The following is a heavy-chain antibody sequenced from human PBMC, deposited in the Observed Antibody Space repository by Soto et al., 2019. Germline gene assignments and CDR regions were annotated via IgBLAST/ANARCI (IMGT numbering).Heavy chain of an antibody. D-gene: IGHD1-26*01. V-gene: IGHV3-72*01. Sequence: GGSLRLSCAASGFTFSDHYMDWVRQAPGKGLEWVGRTRNKANSYTTEYAASVKGRFTISRDDSKNSLYLQMNSLKTEDTAVYYCARAPGSGSYYYFDYWGQGTLVTVSS. CDR3: ARAPGSGSYYYFDY. CDR2: TRNKANSYTT. J-gene: IGHJ4*02. CDR1: GFTFSDHY.